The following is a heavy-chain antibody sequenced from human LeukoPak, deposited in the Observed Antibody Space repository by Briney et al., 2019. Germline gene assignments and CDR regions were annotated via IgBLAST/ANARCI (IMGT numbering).Heavy chain of an antibody. CDR2: INHSGST. D-gene: IGHD6-13*01. V-gene: IGHV4-34*01. CDR3: ARGIAAADY. CDR1: GRSFSGYY. J-gene: IGHJ4*02. Sequence: SETLSLTCAVYGRSFSGYYWSWIRQPPGKGLEWIGEINHSGSTNYNPSLKSRVTISVDTSKNQFSLKLSSVTAADTAVYYCARGIAAADYWGQGTLVTVSS.